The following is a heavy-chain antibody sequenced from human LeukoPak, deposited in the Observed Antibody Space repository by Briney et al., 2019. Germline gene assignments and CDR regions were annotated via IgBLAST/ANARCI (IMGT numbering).Heavy chain of an antibody. J-gene: IGHJ6*02. CDR2: IKQDGSEK. CDR1: GFTFSSYW. D-gene: IGHD5/OR15-5a*01. CDR3: AREAVSAYYYYGMDV. Sequence: GGSLRLSCAASGFTFSSYWMSWVRQAPGKGLEWVANIKQDGSEKYYVDSVKGRFTISRDNAKNSLYLQMNSLRAEDTAVYYCAREAVSAYYYYGMDVWGQGTTVTVSS. V-gene: IGHV3-7*01.